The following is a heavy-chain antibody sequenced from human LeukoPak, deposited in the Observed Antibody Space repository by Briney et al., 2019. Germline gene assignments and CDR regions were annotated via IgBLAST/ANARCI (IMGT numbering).Heavy chain of an antibody. J-gene: IGHJ6*02. CDR1: GYTLSRYY. CDR3: ARDRAAGSGMDV. Sequence: GASVKVSCKATGYTLSRYYMHWVRQAPGQGLEWMGIINPSGGSTSYPQKFQGRVTLTRDTSTSTVYMELSSLRSEDTAVYYCARDRAAGSGMDVWGQGTTVTVSS. D-gene: IGHD6-13*01. CDR2: INPSGGST. V-gene: IGHV1-46*03.